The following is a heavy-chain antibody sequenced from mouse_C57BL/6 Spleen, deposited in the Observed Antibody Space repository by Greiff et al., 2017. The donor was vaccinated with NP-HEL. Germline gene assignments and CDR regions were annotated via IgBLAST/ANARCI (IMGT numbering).Heavy chain of an antibody. CDR1: GFSFNTYA. V-gene: IGHV10-1*01. CDR3: VRGGTPLYYFDY. J-gene: IGHJ2*01. Sequence: GGGLVQPKGSLKLSCAASGFSFNTYAMNWVRQAPGKGLEWVARIRSKSNNYATYYADSVKDRFTISRDDSESMLYLQMNNLKTEDTAMYYCVRGGTPLYYFDYWGQGTTLTVSS. CDR2: IRSKSNNYAT. D-gene: IGHD1-1*02.